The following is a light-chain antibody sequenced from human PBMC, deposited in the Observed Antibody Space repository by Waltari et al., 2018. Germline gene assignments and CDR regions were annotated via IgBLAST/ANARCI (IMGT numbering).Light chain of an antibody. CDR1: SLRYYY. CDR3: NSRDSNGNPFV. CDR2: RKN. V-gene: IGLV3-19*01. Sequence: SSELTQDPSVSVALGQTVRITCQGDSLRYYYANWYRQQPGQAPLLVMYRKNKRPSGIPDRFSGSYSGDTASLPSTGVQEEDEADYYCNSRDSNGNPFVFGPATKVTVL. J-gene: IGLJ1*01.